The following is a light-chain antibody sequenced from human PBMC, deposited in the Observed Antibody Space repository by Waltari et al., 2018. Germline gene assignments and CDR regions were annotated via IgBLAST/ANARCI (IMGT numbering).Light chain of an antibody. CDR3: SSYTSSSTVV. CDR2: DVS. V-gene: IGLV2-14*03. CDR1: SSDVGGYHY. J-gene: IGLJ2*01. Sequence: QSALTQPASVSGSPGQSLTIPCTGSSSDVGGYHYVSWYQQHPGKAPKLMIYDVSNRPSGVSNRFSGSKSGNTASLTISGLQAEDEADYYCSSYTSSSTVVFGGGTKLTVL.